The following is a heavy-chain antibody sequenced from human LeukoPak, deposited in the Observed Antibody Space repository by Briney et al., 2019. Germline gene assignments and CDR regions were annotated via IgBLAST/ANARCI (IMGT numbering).Heavy chain of an antibody. V-gene: IGHV1-3*01. Sequence: ASVKVSCKASGYTFTNYVMSWVRQAPGQSLEWMGWINADDGNTKYSQKFQGRVTITIDTSASTAYMELRGLKSEDTAVYYCARERDYYDTNGYPNNWFDPWGPGTLVTVSS. J-gene: IGHJ5*02. D-gene: IGHD3-22*01. CDR2: INADDGNT. CDR3: ARERDYYDTNGYPNNWFDP. CDR1: GYTFTNYV.